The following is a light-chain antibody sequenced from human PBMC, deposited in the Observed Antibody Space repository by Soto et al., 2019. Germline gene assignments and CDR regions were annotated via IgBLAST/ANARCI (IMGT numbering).Light chain of an antibody. V-gene: IGKV1-8*01. Sequence: AIRMTQSPSSLSASTGDRVTITCRASQGISTYLAWYQQKPGKAPKLLIYAASTLQRAVPSRFSGNGSGPDFTLAISGLQSEDCATYYWQEYYSYSWTFGQGTKVEIK. CDR1: QGISTY. CDR2: AAS. J-gene: IGKJ1*01. CDR3: QEYYSYSWT.